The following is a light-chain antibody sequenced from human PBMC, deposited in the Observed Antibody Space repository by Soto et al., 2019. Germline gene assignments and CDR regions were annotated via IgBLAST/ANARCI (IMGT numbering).Light chain of an antibody. Sequence: QSALTQPPSASGSPGQSVTISCAGSSSDIGASNSVSWYQQHPGKAPKLLISEVTKRPSGVPDRFSGSKSGNTASLTVSELQADDEADYYCGSKAGSNKHVVFGGGTKLTVL. V-gene: IGLV2-8*01. CDR2: EVT. CDR3: GSKAGSNKHVV. J-gene: IGLJ2*01. CDR1: SSDIGASNS.